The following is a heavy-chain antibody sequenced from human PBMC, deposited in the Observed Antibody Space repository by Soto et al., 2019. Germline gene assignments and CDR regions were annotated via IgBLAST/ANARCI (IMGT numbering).Heavy chain of an antibody. J-gene: IGHJ5*02. CDR2: IYTSGST. D-gene: IGHD6-13*01. Sequence: SETLSLTCTVSGGSISSYYWSWIRQPAGKGLEWIGRIYTSGSTNYNPSLKSRVTMSVDTSKNQFSLKLSSVTAADTAVYYCARDQVSSSIQVEFDPWGQGTLVTVS. CDR1: GGSISSYY. V-gene: IGHV4-4*07. CDR3: ARDQVSSSIQVEFDP.